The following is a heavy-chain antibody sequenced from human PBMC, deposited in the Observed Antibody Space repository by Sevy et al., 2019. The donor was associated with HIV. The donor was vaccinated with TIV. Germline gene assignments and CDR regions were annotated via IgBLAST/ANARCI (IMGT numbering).Heavy chain of an antibody. CDR1: GFTFSSYA. CDR2: ISYDGSNK. J-gene: IGHJ4*02. D-gene: IGHD3-3*01. CDR3: AGDGTIFGVVIIGPFDY. Sequence: GGSLRLSCAASGFTFSSYAMHWVRQAPGKGLEWVAVISYDGSNKYYADSVKGRFTISRDNSKNTLYLQMNSLRAEDTAVYYCAGDGTIFGVVIIGPFDYWGQGTLVTVSS. V-gene: IGHV3-30-3*01.